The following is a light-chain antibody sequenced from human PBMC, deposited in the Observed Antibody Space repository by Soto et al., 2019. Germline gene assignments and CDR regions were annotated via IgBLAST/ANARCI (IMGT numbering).Light chain of an antibody. J-gene: IGKJ3*01. CDR3: QQRSNWPIT. V-gene: IGKV3-11*01. CDR1: QSVSSY. CDR2: DAS. Sequence: DILLTQSPATLSLSLGGRATISCRASQSVSSYLAWYQQTPGKAPRLLISDASNRATGIPARFSGSGSGTDFTLTISSLQPEDFAVYYCQQRSNWPITFGEGTKVDIK.